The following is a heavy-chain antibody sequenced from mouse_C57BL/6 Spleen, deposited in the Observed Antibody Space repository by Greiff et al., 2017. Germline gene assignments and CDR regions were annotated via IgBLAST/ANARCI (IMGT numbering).Heavy chain of an antibody. J-gene: IGHJ2*01. CDR2: IDPEDGDT. V-gene: IGHV14-1*01. CDR1: GFNIKDYY. Sequence: EVQLQQSGAELVRPGASVKLSCTASGFNIKDYYMHWVKQRPEQGLEWIGRIDPEDGDTDYAPKFQGKATMTADTSSNTAYLQLSSLTSEDTAVYYCTTSIYDGYYRDYWGQGTTLTVSS. D-gene: IGHD2-3*01. CDR3: TTSIYDGYYRDY.